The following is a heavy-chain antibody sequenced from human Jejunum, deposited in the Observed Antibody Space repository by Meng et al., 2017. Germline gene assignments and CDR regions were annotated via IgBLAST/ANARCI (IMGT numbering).Heavy chain of an antibody. J-gene: IGHJ5*02. V-gene: IGHV3-74*01. CDR3: ARDKPHNWFDP. CDR2: INNDGSDT. CDR1: GFTFNNYW. Sequence: QVEGSGGGLVPPGGSLRLSCAASGFTFNNYWMHWVRQAPGKGLVWVSRINNDGSDTTYADSVKGRFTISRDNAQNMLYLQMNSLRVEDTAVYYCARDKPHNWFDPWGQGTLVTVSS.